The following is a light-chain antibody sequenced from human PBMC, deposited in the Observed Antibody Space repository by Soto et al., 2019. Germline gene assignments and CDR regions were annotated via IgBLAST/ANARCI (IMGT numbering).Light chain of an antibody. CDR1: QSVSSNS. CDR2: GAS. CDR3: HQYGSSPQT. J-gene: IGKJ1*01. V-gene: IGKV3-20*01. Sequence: ETVLTQSPGTLSLSPGERATLSCRASQSVSSNSLAWYQQKPGQAPRLLIYGASSRATGIPDRFSGSGSGTDFTLTISRLEPEDCAVYYCHQYGSSPQTFGRGTKVEIK.